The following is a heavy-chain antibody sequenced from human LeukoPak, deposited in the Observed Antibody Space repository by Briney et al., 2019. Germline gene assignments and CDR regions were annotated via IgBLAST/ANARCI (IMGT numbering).Heavy chain of an antibody. CDR2: ISSNGGST. CDR1: GFTFSSYA. D-gene: IGHD6-19*01. Sequence: GGSLRLSCAASGFTFSSYAMHWVRQAPGKGLEYVSAISSNGGSTYYANSVKGRFTISRDNSKNTLYLQMGSLRAEDMAVYYCARVGWYYYYMDVWGKGTTVTISS. CDR3: ARVGWYYYYMDV. V-gene: IGHV3-64*01. J-gene: IGHJ6*03.